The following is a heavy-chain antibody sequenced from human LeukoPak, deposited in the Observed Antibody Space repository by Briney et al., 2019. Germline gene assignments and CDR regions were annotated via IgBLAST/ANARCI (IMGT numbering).Heavy chain of an antibody. J-gene: IGHJ4*02. D-gene: IGHD5-18*01. CDR1: GGSFSGYY. CDR3: ARSTGYSYGAVGY. Sequence: KPSETLSLTCAVYGGSFSGYYWSWIRQPPGKGLEWIGEINHSGSTNYNPSLKSRVTISVDTSKNQFSLKLSSVTAADTAVYYCARSTGYSYGAVGYWGQGTLVTVSS. V-gene: IGHV4-34*01. CDR2: INHSGST.